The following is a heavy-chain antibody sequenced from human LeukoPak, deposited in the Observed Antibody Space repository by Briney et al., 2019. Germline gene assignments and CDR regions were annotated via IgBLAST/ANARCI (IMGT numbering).Heavy chain of an antibody. CDR2: INPNSGGT. D-gene: IGHD3-10*01. Sequence: GASVKVSCKASGYTFTGYYMHWVRQAPGQGLEWMGWINPNSGGTNYAQKFQGRVTMTRDTSISTAYTELSRLRSDDTAVYYCAREGSLWFRNWFDPWGQGTLVTVSS. CDR1: GYTFTGYY. V-gene: IGHV1-2*02. CDR3: AREGSLWFRNWFDP. J-gene: IGHJ5*02.